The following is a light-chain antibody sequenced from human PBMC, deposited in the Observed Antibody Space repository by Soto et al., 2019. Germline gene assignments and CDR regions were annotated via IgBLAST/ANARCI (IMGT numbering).Light chain of an antibody. Sequence: DIQMTQSPSTLSGSVGDRVTITCRASQTISSWLDWYQQKPGKAPKLLIYKASTLKSGVPSRFSGSGSGTEFELTISSLQTDEFATYYCRHYNSYSWAFGQGTKLEI. V-gene: IGKV1-5*03. J-gene: IGKJ1*01. CDR1: QTISSW. CDR3: RHYNSYSWA. CDR2: KAS.